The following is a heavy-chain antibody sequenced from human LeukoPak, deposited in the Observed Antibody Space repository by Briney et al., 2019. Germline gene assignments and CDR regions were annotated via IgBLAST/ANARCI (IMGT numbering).Heavy chain of an antibody. V-gene: IGHV4-38-2*01. Sequence: TSETLSLTCAVSGYSIRSDYYWAWIRQPPGKGLEWIGNIYHSGSTYYNPSLNSRVTISVDTSKNQFSLRLSSATAADTAVFYCARVMGYYYYMDVWGTGTTVTVSS. J-gene: IGHJ6*03. CDR3: ARVMGYYYYMDV. CDR2: IYHSGST. CDR1: GYSIRSDYY. D-gene: IGHD3-16*01.